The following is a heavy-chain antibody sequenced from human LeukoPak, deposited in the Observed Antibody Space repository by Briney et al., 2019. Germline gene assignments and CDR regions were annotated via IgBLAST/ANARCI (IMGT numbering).Heavy chain of an antibody. CDR1: GFAFSRYG. Sequence: GSLRLSCAGSGFAFSRYGMAWVRQAPGKGLEWVSYISGGSGTINYADSLKGRLTISRDNAKNSLFLPSNGLRVEDTAVYFCAREHDYGAYAFDFWGRGTLVTVSS. J-gene: IGHJ4*02. CDR2: ISGGSGTI. V-gene: IGHV3-48*04. D-gene: IGHD4-17*01. CDR3: AREHDYGAYAFDF.